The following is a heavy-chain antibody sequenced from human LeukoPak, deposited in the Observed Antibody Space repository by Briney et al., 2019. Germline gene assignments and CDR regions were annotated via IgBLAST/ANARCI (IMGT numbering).Heavy chain of an antibody. Sequence: GGSLRLSCAASGFTFEDYGMSWVRQAPGKGLEWVSGISWNGGSTGYADSVKGRFTISRDNAKNSLYLQMNSLRAEDTAVYYCAREPFNYYGSGSVYYFDYWGQGTLVTVSS. J-gene: IGHJ4*02. CDR2: ISWNGGST. CDR3: AREPFNYYGSGSVYYFDY. CDR1: GFTFEDYG. V-gene: IGHV3-20*04. D-gene: IGHD3-10*01.